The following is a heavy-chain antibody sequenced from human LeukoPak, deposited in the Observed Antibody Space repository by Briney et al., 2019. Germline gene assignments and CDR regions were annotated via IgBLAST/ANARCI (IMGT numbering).Heavy chain of an antibody. CDR1: GFTFSSYA. CDR3: AKLVSWYFDY. Sequence: GGSLRLSCAASGFTFSSYALSWVRQAPGKGLEWVSAISGSAGSTYYADSVKGRFTISRDNSKNTLYLQMNSLRAEDTAVYYCAKLVSWYFDYWGQGTLVTVSS. J-gene: IGHJ4*02. D-gene: IGHD1-1*01. CDR2: ISGSAGST. V-gene: IGHV3-23*01.